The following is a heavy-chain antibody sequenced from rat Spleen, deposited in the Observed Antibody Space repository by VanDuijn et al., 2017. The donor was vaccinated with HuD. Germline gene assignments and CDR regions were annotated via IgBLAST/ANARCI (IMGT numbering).Heavy chain of an antibody. J-gene: IGHJ4*01. V-gene: IGHV5-25*01. D-gene: IGHD1-2*01. Sequence: EVQLVESDGGLVRPGRSLKLSCAASGFTFSDYYMAWVRQAPTEGLEWVASISTGGGNTYYRDSVKGRFTISRDNAKSTLYLQMDSLRSEDTATYYCTTSNYYSSCIYLDAWGQGASVTVSS. CDR1: GFTFSDYY. CDR3: TTSNYYSSCIYLDA. CDR2: ISTGGGNT.